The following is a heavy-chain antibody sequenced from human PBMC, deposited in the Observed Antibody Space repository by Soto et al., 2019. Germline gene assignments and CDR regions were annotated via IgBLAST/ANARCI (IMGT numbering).Heavy chain of an antibody. CDR1: GFTFSSYA. D-gene: IGHD2-2*01. CDR2: ISGSGGST. V-gene: IGHV3-23*01. CDR3: SKDLKVVPAARSY. J-gene: IGHJ4*02. Sequence: GGYLRVSCAASGFTFSSYAMSWVRQAPGKGLEWVSAISGSGGSTYYADSVKGRFTISRDNSKNTLYLQMNSLRAEDTAVYYCSKDLKVVPAARSYSCQGLLVTLSS.